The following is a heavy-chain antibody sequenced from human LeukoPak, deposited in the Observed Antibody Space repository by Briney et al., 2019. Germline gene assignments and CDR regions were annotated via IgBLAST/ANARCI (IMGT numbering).Heavy chain of an antibody. CDR3: ARVNGYSGYDYRTGRYNWFDP. CDR2: IYYSGST. Sequence: PSETLSLTCTVSGGSISSSSYNWGWIRQPPGKGLEWIGSIYYSGSTYYNPSLKSRVTISVDTSKNQFSLKLSSVTAADTAVYYCARVNGYSGYDYRTGRYNWFDPWGQGTLVTVSS. D-gene: IGHD5-12*01. J-gene: IGHJ5*02. CDR1: GGSISSSSYN. V-gene: IGHV4-39*07.